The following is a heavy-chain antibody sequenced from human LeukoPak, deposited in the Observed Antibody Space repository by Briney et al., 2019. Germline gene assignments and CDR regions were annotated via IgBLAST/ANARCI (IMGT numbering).Heavy chain of an antibody. D-gene: IGHD1-26*01. CDR3: AKGSSGSYHWGAFDI. V-gene: IGHV3-23*01. CDR1: GFSFSSYA. CDR2: ISGSGGST. Sequence: PGGSLRLSCAASGFSFSSYAMSWVRQAPGKGLDRVSAISGSGGSTYYADSVKGRFTISRDNSKNTLYLQMNSLRAEDTGVYYCAKGSSGSYHWGAFDIWGQGAMVTVSS. J-gene: IGHJ3*02.